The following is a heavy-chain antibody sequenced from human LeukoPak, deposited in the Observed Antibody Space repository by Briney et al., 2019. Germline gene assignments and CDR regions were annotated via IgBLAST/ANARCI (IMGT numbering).Heavy chain of an antibody. CDR3: ASETHYYDFWSGYYPYYYYYGMDV. Sequence: PSETLSLTCAVYGGSFSGYYWSWIRQPPGKGLEWIGEIYHSGSTNYNPSLKSRVTISVDKSKNQFSLKLSSVTAADTAVYYCASETHYYDFWSGYYPYYYYYGMDVWGQGTTVTVSS. D-gene: IGHD3-3*01. CDR1: GGSFSGYY. J-gene: IGHJ6*02. CDR2: IYHSGST. V-gene: IGHV4-34*01.